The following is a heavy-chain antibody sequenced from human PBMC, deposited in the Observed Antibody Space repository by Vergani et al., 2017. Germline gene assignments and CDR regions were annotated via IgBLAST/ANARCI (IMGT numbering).Heavy chain of an antibody. CDR1: GGSFTSYH. J-gene: IGHJ6*03. Sequence: QVQLQQWGGGLLKPSETLSLTCVVNGGSFTSYHWTWIRQSPGEGLEWVGDIDHTGRPDYNPSLKSRLTMSVEKSRTQFSLTLNSATATDTAIYFCARVNTETNGHLYYYYYMDVLGQGTAVTDS. CDR2: IDHTGRP. D-gene: IGHD4-11*01. V-gene: IGHV4-34*01. CDR3: ARVNTETNGHLYYYYYMDV.